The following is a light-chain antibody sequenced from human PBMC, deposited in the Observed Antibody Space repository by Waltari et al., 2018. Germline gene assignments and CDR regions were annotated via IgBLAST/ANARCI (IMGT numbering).Light chain of an antibody. Sequence: SSELTQDPAVSVALGQTVRITCQGASLRTSYASWHQHKSGQASILVLFGKNKRPSGIPDRFSGYNSETTTSLTITGAQAEDEADYCCSSRDSSASHVLFAGGTKLTVL. CDR1: SLRTSY. V-gene: IGLV3-19*01. J-gene: IGLJ2*01. CDR2: GKN. CDR3: SSRDSSASHVL.